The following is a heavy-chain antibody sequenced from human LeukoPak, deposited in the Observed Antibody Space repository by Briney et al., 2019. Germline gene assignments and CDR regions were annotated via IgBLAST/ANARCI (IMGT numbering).Heavy chain of an antibody. Sequence: ASVKVSCKASAYTFTGYYLHWVRPAPGHGLEWMGWIDPNNGDTKYAQKFQGRVTMTRDRSISTAYMELSRLTSDDTAVYYCARRSRNGLDAFDIWGQGTMVTVSS. J-gene: IGHJ3*02. CDR2: IDPNNGDT. D-gene: IGHD1-14*01. CDR3: ARRSRNGLDAFDI. CDR1: AYTFTGYY. V-gene: IGHV1-2*02.